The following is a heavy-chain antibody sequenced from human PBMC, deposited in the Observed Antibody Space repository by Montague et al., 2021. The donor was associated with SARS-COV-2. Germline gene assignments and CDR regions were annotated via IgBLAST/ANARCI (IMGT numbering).Heavy chain of an antibody. CDR1: GFTFGDYG. CDR2: ISRSGDRT. D-gene: IGHD3-10*01. V-gene: IGHV3-20*01. CDR3: SRGGGMIRGVVDF. Sequence: SLRLSCAASGFTFGDYGMSWVRQVPGKGLEWVSGISRSGDRTVYGDSVKGRFTISRENAKNSLYLQMNSLRVEDTALYHCSRGGGMIRGVVDFWGQGILVSVSS. J-gene: IGHJ4*02.